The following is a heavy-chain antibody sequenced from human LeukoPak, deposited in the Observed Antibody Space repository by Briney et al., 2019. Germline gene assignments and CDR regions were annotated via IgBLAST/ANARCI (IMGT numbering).Heavy chain of an antibody. J-gene: IGHJ4*02. Sequence: ASVKVSCKAPGGTFSSYAISWVRQAPGQGLEWMGGIIPIFGTANYAQKFQGRVTITADESTSTAYMELSSLRSEDTAVYYCARDRGAYSGYDFDYWGQGILVTVSS. CDR2: IIPIFGTA. CDR3: ARDRGAYSGYDFDY. CDR1: GGTFSSYA. D-gene: IGHD5-12*01. V-gene: IGHV1-69*01.